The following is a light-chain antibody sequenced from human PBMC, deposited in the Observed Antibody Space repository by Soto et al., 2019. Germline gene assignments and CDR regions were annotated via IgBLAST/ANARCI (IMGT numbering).Light chain of an antibody. J-gene: IGLJ1*01. Sequence: QLVLTQPPSVSEAPRQRVTISCSGRRSNIGDNAVNWYQQVPGKAPKLLIYYDDLLPSGVSDRFSGSKSGTSASLAISGLQSDDEADYYCSAWDDSLNAYVFGTGTKVTVL. V-gene: IGLV1-36*01. CDR3: SAWDDSLNAYV. CDR2: YDD. CDR1: RSNIGDNA.